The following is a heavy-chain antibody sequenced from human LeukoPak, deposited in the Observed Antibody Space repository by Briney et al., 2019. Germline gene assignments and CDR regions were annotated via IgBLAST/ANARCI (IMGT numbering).Heavy chain of an antibody. D-gene: IGHD3-22*01. Sequence: PSETLSLTCTVSGYSISSGYYWGWIRQPPGKGLEWIGSIYHSGSTYYNPSLKSRVTISVDTSKNQFSLKLSSVTAADTAVYYCARGLRGEGGYYDYWGQGTLVTVSS. CDR3: ARGLRGEGGYYDY. CDR2: IYHSGST. CDR1: GYSISSGYY. V-gene: IGHV4-38-2*02. J-gene: IGHJ4*02.